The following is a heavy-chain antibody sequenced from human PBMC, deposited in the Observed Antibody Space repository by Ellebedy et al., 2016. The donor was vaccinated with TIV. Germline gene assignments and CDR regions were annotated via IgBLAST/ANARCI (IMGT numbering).Heavy chain of an antibody. D-gene: IGHD5-18*01. Sequence: GESLKISCAASGFTFSSYAMSWVRQAPGKGLEWVSAISGSGGSTYYADSVKGRFTISRDNSKSTLYLQMNSLRVEDTAVYYCARKYIYGFDWGQGTLVTVSS. CDR1: GFTFSSYA. J-gene: IGHJ4*02. V-gene: IGHV3-23*01. CDR2: ISGSGGST. CDR3: ARKYIYGFD.